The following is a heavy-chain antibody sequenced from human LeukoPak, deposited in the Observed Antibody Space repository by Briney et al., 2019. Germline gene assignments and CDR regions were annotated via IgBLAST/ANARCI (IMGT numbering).Heavy chain of an antibody. CDR2: IIPILGIA. Sequence: SVKVSCKASEGTCSSYTISWVRQAPGQGLEWMGRIIPILGIANYAQKFQGRVTITADKSTSTAYMELSSLRSEDTAVYYCARTLGELIFDYWGQGTLVTVSS. CDR1: EGTCSSYT. J-gene: IGHJ4*02. CDR3: ARTLGELIFDY. D-gene: IGHD1-26*01. V-gene: IGHV1-69*02.